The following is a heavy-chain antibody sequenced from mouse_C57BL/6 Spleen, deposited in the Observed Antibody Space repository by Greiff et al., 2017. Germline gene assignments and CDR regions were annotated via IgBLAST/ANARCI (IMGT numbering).Heavy chain of an antibody. CDR1: GFNIKDYY. CDR3: AYYGSSFYAMDY. J-gene: IGHJ4*01. V-gene: IGHV14-2*01. Sequence: EVQLQQSGAGLVKPGPSVNLSCTASGFNIKDYYFHWLTQRTEQGLGWIGRFDPEDGETKYAPKFQGKATITADTSSTTAYLQLSSLTSEDTAVYYCAYYGSSFYAMDYWGQGTSVTVSS. D-gene: IGHD1-1*01. CDR2: FDPEDGET.